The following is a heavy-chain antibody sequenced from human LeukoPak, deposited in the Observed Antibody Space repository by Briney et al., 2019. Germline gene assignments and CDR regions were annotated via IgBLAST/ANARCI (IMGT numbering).Heavy chain of an antibody. D-gene: IGHD3-10*01. Sequence: NTSETLSLTCAAYGGSFSGYYWSWIRQPPGKGLEWIGEINHSGSTNYNPSLKSRITISVDTSKNQFSLKLSSVTAADTAVYYCATSGAWGQGTLVTVSS. CDR3: ATSGA. J-gene: IGHJ5*02. V-gene: IGHV4-34*01. CDR1: GGSFSGYY. CDR2: INHSGST.